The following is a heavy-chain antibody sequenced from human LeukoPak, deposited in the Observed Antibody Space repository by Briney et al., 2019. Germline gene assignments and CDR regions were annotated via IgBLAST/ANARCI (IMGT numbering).Heavy chain of an antibody. CDR3: ARGQHRWDYSHNLMSF. D-gene: IGHD4-11*01. J-gene: IGHJ3*01. CDR2: ISSSSSYI. Sequence: PGGSLRLSCAASGFTFSSYSMNWVRQAPGKGLEWVSSISSSSSYIYYADSVKGRFTISRDNAKNSLHLQMNSLRAEDTAVYYCARGQHRWDYSHNLMSFWGQGTMVTVSS. CDR1: GFTFSSYS. V-gene: IGHV3-21*01.